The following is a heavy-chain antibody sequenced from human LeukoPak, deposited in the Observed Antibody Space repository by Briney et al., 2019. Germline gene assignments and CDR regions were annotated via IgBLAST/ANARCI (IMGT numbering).Heavy chain of an antibody. CDR2: IYTSGST. J-gene: IGHJ4*02. CDR1: GGSISSYY. CDR3: ARDPVGGDYERFD. Sequence: MPSETLFLTCTVSGGSISSYYWSCIRQPAGKGLEWIGRIYTSGSTNYNPSLKSRVTMSVDTSKNQFSLKLSSVTAADTAVYYCARDPVGGDYERFDWGQGTLVTVSS. D-gene: IGHD4-17*01. V-gene: IGHV4-4*07.